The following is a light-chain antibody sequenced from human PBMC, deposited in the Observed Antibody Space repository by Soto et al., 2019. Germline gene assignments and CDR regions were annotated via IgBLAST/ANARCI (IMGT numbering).Light chain of an antibody. CDR3: QVWDSTNDHFV. CDR2: DDS. V-gene: IGLV3-21*02. Sequence: SYELTQPPSVSVAPGQTARITCGGNNIGRKSVHWYQQKPGQAPVLAVFDDSDRPSGIPERFSGSNSGNTATLTISGVEAGDEADYFCQVWDSTNDHFVFGTGTKVTVL. J-gene: IGLJ1*01. CDR1: NIGRKS.